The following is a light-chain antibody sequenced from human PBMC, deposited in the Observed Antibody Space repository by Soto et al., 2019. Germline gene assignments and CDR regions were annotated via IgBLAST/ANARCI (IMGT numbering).Light chain of an antibody. CDR3: TSFTSSSLWV. Sequence: QSVLTQPASVSGSPGQSITISCTGTSSDVGGYNYVSWCQQHPGKAPKVIIYEVSNRPSGVSNRFSGSKSGNTASLTISGLQAEDEADYYCTSFTSSSLWVFGGGTKVTVL. CDR2: EVS. J-gene: IGLJ3*02. CDR1: SSDVGGYNY. V-gene: IGLV2-14*01.